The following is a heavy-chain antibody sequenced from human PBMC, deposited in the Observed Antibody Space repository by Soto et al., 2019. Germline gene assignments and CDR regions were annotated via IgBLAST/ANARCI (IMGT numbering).Heavy chain of an antibody. J-gene: IGHJ4*02. CDR3: ARHIAVAGTRGFDY. Sequence: QVELQESGPGLVKTSGALSLTCAVSGGSISSGHWWSWVRQPPGEGLEWIGEIFQSRTTNDNPSVESRVIISMDKSKNQFSLEVISVTAADTAVYFCARHIAVAGTRGFDYWGQGTRVTVSS. CDR1: GGSISSGHW. V-gene: IGHV4-4*02. CDR2: IFQSRTT. D-gene: IGHD6-19*01.